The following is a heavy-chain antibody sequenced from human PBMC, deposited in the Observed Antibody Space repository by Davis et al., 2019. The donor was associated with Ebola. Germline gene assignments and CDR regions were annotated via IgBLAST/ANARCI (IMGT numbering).Heavy chain of an antibody. CDR1: GGSFSGYY. J-gene: IGHJ4*02. CDR3: ARQSAYYYDSSGYYSTYYFDY. CDR2: INHSGST. Sequence: MPSETLSLTCAVYGGSFSGYYWSWIRQPPGKGLEWIGEINHSGSTNYNPSLKSRVTISVDTSKNQFSLKLSSVTAADTAVYYCARQSAYYYDSSGYYSTYYFDYWGQGTLVTVSS. D-gene: IGHD3-22*01. V-gene: IGHV4-34*01.